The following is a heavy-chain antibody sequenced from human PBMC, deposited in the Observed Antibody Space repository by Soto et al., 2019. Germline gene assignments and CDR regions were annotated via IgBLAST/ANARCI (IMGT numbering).Heavy chain of an antibody. J-gene: IGHJ6*02. CDR3: AKKGDFWSGYYMDYYYYGMDV. Sequence: PGGSLRLSCAASGFTFSSYAMSWVRQAPGKGLEWVSAISGSGGSTYYADSVKGRFTISRDNSKNTLYLQMNSLRAEDTAVYYCAKKGDFWSGYYMDYYYYGMDVWGQGTTVT. CDR2: ISGSGGST. V-gene: IGHV3-23*01. D-gene: IGHD3-3*01. CDR1: GFTFSSYA.